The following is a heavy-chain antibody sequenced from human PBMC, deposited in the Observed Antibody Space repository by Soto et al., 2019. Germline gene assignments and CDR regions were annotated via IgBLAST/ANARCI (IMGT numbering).Heavy chain of an antibody. J-gene: IGHJ4*02. CDR3: ARVRSSGWYYFDY. CDR2: IIPIFGTA. CDR1: GGTFSSYA. D-gene: IGHD6-19*01. V-gene: IGHV1-69*13. Sequence: SVKVSCKASGGTFSSYAISWVRQAPGQGLEWMGGIIPIFGTANYAQKFQGRVTITADESTSTAYMKMSSLRSEDTAVYYCARVRSSGWYYFDYWGQGTLVTVSS.